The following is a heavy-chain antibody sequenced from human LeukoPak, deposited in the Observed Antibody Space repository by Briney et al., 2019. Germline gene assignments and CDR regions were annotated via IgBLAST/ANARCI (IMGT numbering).Heavy chain of an antibody. V-gene: IGHV4-59*01. J-gene: IGHJ4*02. CDR2: IYYSGST. Sequence: SETLSLTCTVSGGSIGSYYWSWIRQPPGKGLEWIGYIYYSGSTNYNPSLKSRVTISVDTSKNQFSLKLSSVTAADTAVYYCARDSRNASDYWGQGTLVTVSS. CDR1: GGSIGSYY. CDR3: ARDSRNASDY.